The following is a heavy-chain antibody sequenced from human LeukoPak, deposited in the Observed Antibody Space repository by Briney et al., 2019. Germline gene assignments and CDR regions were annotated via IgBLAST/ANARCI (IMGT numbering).Heavy chain of an antibody. V-gene: IGHV4-34*01. CDR3: ARTYSSGWYGGYFDY. Sequence: SSETLSLTCAVYGGSFSGYYWSWIRQPPGKGLEWIGEINHSGSTNYNPSLKSRVTISVDTSKNQFSLKLSSVTAADTAVYYCARTYSSGWYGGYFDYWGQGTLVTVSS. CDR2: INHSGST. J-gene: IGHJ4*02. CDR1: GGSFSGYY. D-gene: IGHD6-19*01.